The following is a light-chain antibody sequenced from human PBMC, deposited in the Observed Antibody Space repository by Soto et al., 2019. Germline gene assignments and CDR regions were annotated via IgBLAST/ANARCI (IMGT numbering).Light chain of an antibody. CDR1: RSVSTN. V-gene: IGKV3D-15*01. Sequence: DIILTQSPAIVSVSPGERATLSCRASRSVSTNLAWYQHKHGQAPRLLIFGASTRVTDIPPRFSGTGSGTEFTLTINYLKSEDFGIYYCQQYEKNVPAVTFGGGTKVEI. CDR2: GAS. J-gene: IGKJ4*01. CDR3: QQYEKNVPAVT.